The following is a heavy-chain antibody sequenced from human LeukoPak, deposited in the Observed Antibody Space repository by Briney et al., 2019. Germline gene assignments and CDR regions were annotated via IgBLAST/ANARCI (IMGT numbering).Heavy chain of an antibody. CDR1: GGSFSGYY. V-gene: IGHV4-34*01. D-gene: IGHD2-2*02. CDR2: INHSGST. J-gene: IGHJ6*02. CDR3: ARGVSRYCSSTSCYMSLYYYYGMDV. Sequence: SETLSLTCAVYGGSFSGYYWSWIRQPPRKGRAWMGEINHSGSTNYNPSLKSRVTISVDPSKNQCSLKLSSVTAADTAVYYCARGVSRYCSSTSCYMSLYYYYGMDVWGQGTTVTVSS.